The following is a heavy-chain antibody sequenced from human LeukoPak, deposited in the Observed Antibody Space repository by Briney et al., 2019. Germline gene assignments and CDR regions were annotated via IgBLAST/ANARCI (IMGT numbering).Heavy chain of an antibody. CDR2: ISHSGANT. CDR1: AFTFSDSA. D-gene: IGHD2-15*01. Sequence: GGSLRLSCAASAFTFSDSAMDWVRQAPGKGLEWVSLISHSGANTFYADSVKGRFSVSRDNSKNTMYLQMNSLRAEDTAVYYCAKDIEASIWGQRTLVTVSS. J-gene: IGHJ4*02. CDR3: AKDIEASI. V-gene: IGHV3-23*01.